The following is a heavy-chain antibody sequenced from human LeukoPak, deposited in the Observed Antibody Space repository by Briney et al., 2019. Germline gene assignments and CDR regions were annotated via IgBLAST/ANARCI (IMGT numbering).Heavy chain of an antibody. D-gene: IGHD3-10*01. J-gene: IGHJ4*02. V-gene: IGHV3-23*01. CDR3: ASYQYGSGSWN. CDR2: ISGSGGNT. Sequence: PGGSLRLSCAASGSTFSSYGMSWVRQAPGKGLEWVSFISGSGGNTYYADSVKGRFTISRDNSKNTLFLQVNSLRGEDTAVYYCASYQYGSGSWNWGQGTLVTVSS. CDR1: GSTFSSYG.